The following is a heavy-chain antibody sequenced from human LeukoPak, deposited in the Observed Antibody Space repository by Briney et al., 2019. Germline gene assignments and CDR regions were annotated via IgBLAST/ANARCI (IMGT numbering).Heavy chain of an antibody. CDR3: ARERPSHYDFWSGYLDPDAFDI. V-gene: IGHV1-18*01. CDR1: GYTFTSYG. D-gene: IGHD3-3*01. CDR2: ISAYNGNT. J-gene: IGHJ3*02. Sequence: ASVKVSCKASGYTFTSYGISWVRQAPGQGLEWMAWISAYNGNTNYAQKLQGRVTMTTDTSTSTAYMELRSLRSDDTAVYYCARERPSHYDFWSGYLDPDAFDIWGQGTMVTVSS.